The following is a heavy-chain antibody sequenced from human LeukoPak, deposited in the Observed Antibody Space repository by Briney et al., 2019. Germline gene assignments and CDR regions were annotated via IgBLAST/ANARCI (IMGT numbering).Heavy chain of an antibody. V-gene: IGHV1-18*01. J-gene: IGHJ2*01. D-gene: IGHD3-10*01. CDR2: ISTYNGDT. CDR1: GYTFTSYG. CDR3: ATDRGYYGSTSGDP. Sequence: ASVKVSCKASGYTFTSYGISWVRQAPGQGLEWMGWISTYNGDTNYAQKLQGRVTMTTDTSTNTAYMELSSLRSEDTAVYYCATDRGYYGSTSGDPWGRGTLVIVSS.